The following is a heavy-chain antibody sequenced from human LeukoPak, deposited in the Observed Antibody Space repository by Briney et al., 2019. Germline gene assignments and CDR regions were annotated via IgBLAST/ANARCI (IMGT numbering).Heavy chain of an antibody. D-gene: IGHD3-10*01. CDR1: GGSISSGSYY. Sequence: PSQTLSLTCTVSGGSISSGSYYWSWIRQPAGKGLEWIGRIYTSGSTNYNPSLKSRVTISVDTSKNQFSLKLSSVTAADTAVYYCAREGYYYGSGPKTRLDYWGQGTLVTVSS. CDR3: AREGYYYGSGPKTRLDY. CDR2: IYTSGST. J-gene: IGHJ4*02. V-gene: IGHV4-61*02.